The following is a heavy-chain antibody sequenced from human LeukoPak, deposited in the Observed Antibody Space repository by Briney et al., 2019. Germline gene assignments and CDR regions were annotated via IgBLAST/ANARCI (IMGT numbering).Heavy chain of an antibody. CDR2: ITTGSTYI. J-gene: IGHJ6*04. CDR1: AFTFSDYT. V-gene: IGHV3-21*01. Sequence: GGSLRLSCSASAFTFSDYTMIWVRQAPGKGLGWVSCITTGSTYIYYADSVKGRFTISRDNAKNSLYLQMTSLRAEDTAVYYCAELGITMIGGVWGKGTTVTISS. CDR3: AELGITMIGGV. D-gene: IGHD3-10*02.